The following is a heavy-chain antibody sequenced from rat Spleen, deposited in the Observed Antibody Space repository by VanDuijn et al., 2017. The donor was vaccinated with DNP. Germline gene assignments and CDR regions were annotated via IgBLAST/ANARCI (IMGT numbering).Heavy chain of an antibody. CDR1: GYSITSNY. V-gene: IGHV3-1*01. D-gene: IGHD4-3*01. Sequence: EVQLQESGPGLVKSAQSLFLTCSVTGYSITSNYWGWIRKFPGNKMEDIGHISYSGSTNYNPSLKRRISITRDTSKNHFFLHLNSVTTEDTATYYCVRWNSGHFDYWGQGVMVTVSS. CDR2: ISYSGST. CDR3: VRWNSGHFDY. J-gene: IGHJ2*01.